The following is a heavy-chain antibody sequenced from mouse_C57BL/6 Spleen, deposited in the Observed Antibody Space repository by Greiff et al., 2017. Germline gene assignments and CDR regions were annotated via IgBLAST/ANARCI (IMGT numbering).Heavy chain of an antibody. J-gene: IGHJ3*01. CDR1: GYTFTSYW. Sequence: VQLQQPGTELVKPGASVKLSCKASGYTFTSYWMHWVKQRPGQGLEWIGNINPSNGGTNYNEKFKSKATLTVDKSSSTAYMQLSSLTSEDSAVYYCAREGSDYDYDDWFAYWGQGTLVTVSA. D-gene: IGHD2-4*01. CDR3: AREGSDYDYDDWFAY. CDR2: INPSNGGT. V-gene: IGHV1-53*01.